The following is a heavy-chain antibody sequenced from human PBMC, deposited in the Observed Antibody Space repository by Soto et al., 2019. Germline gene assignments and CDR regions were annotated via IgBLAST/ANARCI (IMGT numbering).Heavy chain of an antibody. Sequence: SETLSLTCTVSGGSISSYYWSWIRQPPGKGLEWIGYIYYSGSTNYNPSLKSRVTISVDTSKNQFSLKLSSVTAADTAVYYCARSVVVTAIRGAFDYWGQGTLVTVSS. V-gene: IGHV4-59*01. CDR1: GGSISSYY. CDR2: IYYSGST. D-gene: IGHD2-21*02. J-gene: IGHJ4*02. CDR3: ARSVVVTAIRGAFDY.